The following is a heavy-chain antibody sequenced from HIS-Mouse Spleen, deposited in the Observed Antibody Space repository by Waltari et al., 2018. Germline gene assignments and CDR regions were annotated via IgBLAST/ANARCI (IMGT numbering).Heavy chain of an antibody. D-gene: IGHD1-26*01. V-gene: IGHV3-30*18. Sequence: QVQLVESGGGVVQPGRSLRLSCAASGFTFSSYGMHWVRQAPGKGVEWGEVISYDGRNKDYADSVKGRFTISRDNSKNTLYLQMNSLRAEDTAVYYCAKDRGSQFDYWGQGTLVTVSS. J-gene: IGHJ4*02. CDR2: ISYDGRNK. CDR1: GFTFSSYG. CDR3: AKDRGSQFDY.